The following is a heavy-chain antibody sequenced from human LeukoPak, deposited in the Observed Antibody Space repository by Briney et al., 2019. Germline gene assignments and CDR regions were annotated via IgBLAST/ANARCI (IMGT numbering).Heavy chain of an antibody. D-gene: IGHD5-12*01. CDR2: ISAYNGNT. J-gene: IGHJ4*02. Sequence: GASVKVSCKASGYTFTSYGISWVRQAPGQGLEWMGWISAYNGNTNYAQKLQGRVTMTTDTYTSTAYMEQRSLRSDDTAVYYCARVWWLRGGIFDYWGQGTLVTVSS. CDR1: GYTFTSYG. CDR3: ARVWWLRGGIFDY. V-gene: IGHV1-18*01.